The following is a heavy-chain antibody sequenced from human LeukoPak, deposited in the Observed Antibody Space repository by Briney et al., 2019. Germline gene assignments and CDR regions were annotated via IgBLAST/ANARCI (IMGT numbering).Heavy chain of an antibody. CDR2: ISVTGGNT. CDR3: AKGAGYSSGWPFDY. D-gene: IGHD6-19*01. J-gene: IGHJ4*02. Sequence: GGSLRLSCSAFGFTFTNYPMSWVRQAPGKGLEWVSAISVTGGNTDYADSVKGRFTISRDNSKNTLYLQMNSLRAEDTAVYYCAKGAGYSSGWPFDYWGQGTLVTVSS. CDR1: GFTFTNYP. V-gene: IGHV3-23*01.